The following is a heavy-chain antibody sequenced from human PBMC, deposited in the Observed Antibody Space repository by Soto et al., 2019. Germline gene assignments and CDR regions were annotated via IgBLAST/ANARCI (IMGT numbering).Heavy chain of an antibody. CDR1: GFIFSNYV. J-gene: IGHJ4*02. CDR3: AREVLWSRYFDY. Sequence: QVQLVESGGGVVQPGRSLRLSCAASGFIFSNYVMYWARQAPGKGLEWVAFMSYDGTTKYYADSVKGRFTISRDNSKNTLYLQMNNLRPEDTGVYYCAREVLWSRYFDYWGQGTLVTVSS. V-gene: IGHV3-30-3*01. CDR2: MSYDGTTK. D-gene: IGHD2-21*01.